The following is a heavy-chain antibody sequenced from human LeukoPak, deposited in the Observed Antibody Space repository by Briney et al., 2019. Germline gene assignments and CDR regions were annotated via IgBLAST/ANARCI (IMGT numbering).Heavy chain of an antibody. D-gene: IGHD2-15*01. CDR2: IYYSGST. J-gene: IGHJ3*02. Sequence: SETLSLTCTVSGGSISSGDYYWSWIRQPPGKGLEWIGYIYYSGSTYYNPSLKSRVTISVDRSKNQFSLKLSSVTAADTAVYYCARQYCSGGSCYYAFDIWGQGTMVTVSS. V-gene: IGHV4-30-4*01. CDR1: GGSISSGDYY. CDR3: ARQYCSGGSCYYAFDI.